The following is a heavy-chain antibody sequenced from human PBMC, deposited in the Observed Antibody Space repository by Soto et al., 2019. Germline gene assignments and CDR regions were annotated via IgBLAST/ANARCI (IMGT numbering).Heavy chain of an antibody. V-gene: IGHV3-23*01. CDR3: AKDGLGDYNDYYFDY. CDR2: ISGSGGST. CDR1: VFTCSSYA. D-gene: IGHD4-17*01. J-gene: IGHJ4*02. Sequence: SGGSLRLSCSASVFTCSSYAMSWLRQAPGKGLEWVSAISGSGGSTYYADSVKGRFTISRDNSKNTLYLQMNSLRAEDTAVYYCAKDGLGDYNDYYFDYWGQGTLVTVSS.